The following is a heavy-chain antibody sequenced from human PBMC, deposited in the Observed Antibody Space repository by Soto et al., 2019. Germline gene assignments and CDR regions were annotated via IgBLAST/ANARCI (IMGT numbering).Heavy chain of an antibody. CDR1: GFTFSSYG. CDR2: ISYDGSNK. J-gene: IGHJ4*02. D-gene: IGHD3-10*01. V-gene: IGHV3-30*03. CDR3: ARVPPEDYGSGSYQAIEYFFDY. Sequence: GGSLRLSCAASGFTFSSYGMHWVRQAPGKGLEWVAVISYDGSNKYYADSVKGRFTISRDNSKNTLYLQMNSLRAEDTAVYYCARVPPEDYGSGSYQAIEYFFDYCGQGSLVIVSS.